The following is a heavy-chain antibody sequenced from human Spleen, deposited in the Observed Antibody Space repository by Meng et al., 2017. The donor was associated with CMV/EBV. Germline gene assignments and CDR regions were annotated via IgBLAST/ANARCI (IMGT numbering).Heavy chain of an antibody. J-gene: IGHJ1*01. V-gene: IGHV1-69*05. CDR1: GGTFSSYA. Sequence: CKASGGTFSSYAISWVRQAPGQGLEWMGGIIPIFGTANYAQKFQGRVTITTDESTSTAYMELSSLRSEDTAVYYCARGSPGAEYFQRWGQGTLVTVSS. CDR3: ARGSPGAEYFQR. CDR2: IIPIFGTA.